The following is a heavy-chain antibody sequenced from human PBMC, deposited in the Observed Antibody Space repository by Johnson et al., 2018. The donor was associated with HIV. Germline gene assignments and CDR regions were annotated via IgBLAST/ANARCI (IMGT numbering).Heavy chain of an antibody. V-gene: IGHV3-30*02. D-gene: IGHD1-26*01. CDR2: IRYDGSNK. Sequence: QVQLVESGGGLVQPGGSLRLSCAASGFTFSSYWMHWVRQAPGKGLVWVAFIRYDGSNKYYADSVKGRFTISRDNSKNTLYLQMNSLRAEDTAVYYCAKTRLGGILGAVDLWGQGTMV. CDR1: GFTFSSYW. J-gene: IGHJ3*01. CDR3: AKTRLGGILGAVDL.